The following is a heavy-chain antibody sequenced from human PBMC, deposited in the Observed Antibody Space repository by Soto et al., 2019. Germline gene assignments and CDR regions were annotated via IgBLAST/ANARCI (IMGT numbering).Heavy chain of an antibody. V-gene: IGHV3-30*18. J-gene: IGHJ3*02. CDR2: ISYDGSNR. CDR3: AKDKLSSTDAFDS. Sequence: GGSLRLSCAASGFTFSNFGMHWVRQAPGKGLEWVALISYDGSNRYYADSVKGRFTISRDKSKNTLYLQMSSLRAEDTAVYYCAKDKLSSTDAFDSWGQGTMVTVSS. CDR1: GFTFSNFG.